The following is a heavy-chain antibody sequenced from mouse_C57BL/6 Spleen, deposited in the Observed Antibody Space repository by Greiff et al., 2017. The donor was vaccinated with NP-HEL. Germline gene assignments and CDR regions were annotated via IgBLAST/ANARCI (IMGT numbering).Heavy chain of an antibody. CDR3: SRSPYLFYYAMDY. Sequence: QVQLQQSGAELVKPGASVKISCKASGYAFSSYWMNWVKQRPGKGLEWIGHIYPGDGDTNYNGKFKGKATLTADKSSSTAYMQLSSLTSEDSAVYFCSRSPYLFYYAMDYWGQGTSVTVSS. CDR2: IYPGDGDT. D-gene: IGHD1-1*01. CDR1: GYAFSSYW. J-gene: IGHJ4*01. V-gene: IGHV1-80*01.